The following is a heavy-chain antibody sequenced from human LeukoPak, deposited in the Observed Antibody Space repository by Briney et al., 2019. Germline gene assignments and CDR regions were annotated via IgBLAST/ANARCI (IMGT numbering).Heavy chain of an antibody. Sequence: SETLSLTCTVSGGSISSGSYYWSWIRQPAGKGLEWIGRIYTSGSTNYNPSLKSRVTMSVDTSKNQFSLKLSSVTAADTAVYYCAAGNKADAFDIWGQGTMVTVSS. V-gene: IGHV4-61*02. D-gene: IGHD3-10*01. CDR1: GGSISSGSYY. CDR2: IYTSGST. CDR3: AAGNKADAFDI. J-gene: IGHJ3*02.